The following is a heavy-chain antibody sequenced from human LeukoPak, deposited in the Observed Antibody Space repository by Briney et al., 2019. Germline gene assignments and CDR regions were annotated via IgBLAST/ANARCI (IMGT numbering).Heavy chain of an antibody. Sequence: PGGSLRLSCAASGFTFSSYSMNWVRQAPGKGLEWVSYISSSSSTIYYADSVKGRFTISRDNAKNSLYLQMNSLRAEDTAVYYCARATYYDFWSGYSWVNWFDPWGQGTLVTVSS. CDR1: GFTFSSYS. J-gene: IGHJ5*02. CDR2: ISSSSSTI. CDR3: ARATYYDFWSGYSWVNWFDP. D-gene: IGHD3-3*01. V-gene: IGHV3-48*04.